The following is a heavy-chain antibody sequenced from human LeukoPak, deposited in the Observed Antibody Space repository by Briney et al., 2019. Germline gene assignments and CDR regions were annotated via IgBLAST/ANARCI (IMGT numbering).Heavy chain of an antibody. CDR2: INPNSGGT. Sequence: ASVKVSCKTSGYTFTGYYMHWVRQAPGQGLEWMGWINPNSGGTNYAQKFQGRVTMTRDTSITTAYMELNGLRSDDTAVYYCATSHTTYADYEPPDYWGQGTLVTVSS. J-gene: IGHJ4*02. CDR3: ATSHTTYADYEPPDY. CDR1: GYTFTGYY. D-gene: IGHD4-17*01. V-gene: IGHV1-2*02.